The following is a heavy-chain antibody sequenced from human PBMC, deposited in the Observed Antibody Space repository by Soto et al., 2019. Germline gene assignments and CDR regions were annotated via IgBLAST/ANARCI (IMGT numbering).Heavy chain of an antibody. CDR2: IYHSVST. CDR1: GGSISSYY. J-gene: IGHJ6*03. Sequence: SETLSLTCTVSGGSISSYYWSWIRQPPGKGLEWIGKIYHSVSTIYNPSLKSRVTILVDMSKNQFFLNLSSVTAADTAVYYFARGRENIAARRLGYYYFYMDAWDKGTTVTVSS. CDR3: ARGRENIAARRLGYYYFYMDA. V-gene: IGHV4-59*12. D-gene: IGHD6-6*01.